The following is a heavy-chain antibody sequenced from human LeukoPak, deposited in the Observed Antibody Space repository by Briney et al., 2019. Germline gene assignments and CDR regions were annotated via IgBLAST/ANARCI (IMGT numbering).Heavy chain of an antibody. V-gene: IGHV3-30-3*01. J-gene: IGHJ4*02. CDR1: GFTFNSYS. D-gene: IGHD3-10*01. CDR3: AKDYYGS. Sequence: GGSLRLSCAASGFTFNSYSMHWVRQAPGKGLEWVAVISYDGNNKYYADSVKGRFTISRDNSKNTLYLQMNSLRAEDTALYYCAKDYYGSGGQGTLVTVSS. CDR2: ISYDGNNK.